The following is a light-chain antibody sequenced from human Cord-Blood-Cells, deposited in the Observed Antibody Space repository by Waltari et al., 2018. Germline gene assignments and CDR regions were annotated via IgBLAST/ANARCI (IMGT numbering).Light chain of an antibody. V-gene: IGKV1-12*01. CDR3: QQANSFPLT. CDR2: AAS. CDR1: KGISSW. Sequence: DIQMTQSPSSVSASVGDRVTITCRASKGISSWLACYQQKPGKAPKLLVYAASSLQSGVPSRFSGSASGTDFTLTISSLQPEDFATYYCQQANSFPLTFGQGTKVEIK. J-gene: IGKJ1*01.